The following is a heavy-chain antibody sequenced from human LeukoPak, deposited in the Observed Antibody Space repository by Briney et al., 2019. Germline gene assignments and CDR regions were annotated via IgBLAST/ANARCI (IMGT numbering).Heavy chain of an antibody. Sequence: ASVKVSCKASGYTFTSYGISWVRQAPGQGLEWMGGISAYNGNTNYAQKLQGRVTMTTDTSTSTAYMELRSLRSDDTAVYYCARDHVLYDILTGYYPTDYWGQGTLVTVSS. CDR1: GYTFTSYG. CDR3: ARDHVLYDILTGYYPTDY. V-gene: IGHV1-18*01. D-gene: IGHD3-9*01. CDR2: ISAYNGNT. J-gene: IGHJ4*02.